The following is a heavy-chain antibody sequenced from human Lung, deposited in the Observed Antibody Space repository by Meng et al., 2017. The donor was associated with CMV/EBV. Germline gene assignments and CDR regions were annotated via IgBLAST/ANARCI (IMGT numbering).Heavy chain of an antibody. CDR3: ARERLYQPLWGDALDI. D-gene: IGHD2-2*01. Sequence: GESXKISCAPSGFSFSTYTLHWVRQAPGKGLEWVASISSSRSYINYADPVKGRFTISRDNAKDSLYLQMSSLRAEDTAVYYCARERLYQPLWGDALDIWGQGTMVTVSS. J-gene: IGHJ3*02. CDR1: GFSFSTYT. V-gene: IGHV3-21*06. CDR2: ISSSRSYI.